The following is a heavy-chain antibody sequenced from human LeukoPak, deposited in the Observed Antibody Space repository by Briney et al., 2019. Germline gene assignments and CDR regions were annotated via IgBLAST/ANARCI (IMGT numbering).Heavy chain of an antibody. V-gene: IGHV1-18*01. D-gene: IGHD3-3*01. Sequence: ASVTVSCKASGYTFTSYGISWVRQAPGQGLEWMGWISAYNGNTNYAQKLQGRVTMTTDTSTSTAYMELRSLRSDDTAVYYCARTYYDFWSGYHWFDPWGQGTLVTVSS. CDR2: ISAYNGNT. CDR3: ARTYYDFWSGYHWFDP. CDR1: GYTFTSYG. J-gene: IGHJ5*02.